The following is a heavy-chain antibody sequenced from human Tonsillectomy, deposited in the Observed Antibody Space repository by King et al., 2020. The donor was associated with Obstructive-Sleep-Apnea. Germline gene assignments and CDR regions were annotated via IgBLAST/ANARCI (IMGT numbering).Heavy chain of an antibody. J-gene: IGHJ4*02. V-gene: IGHV3-21*01. CDR2: IRSSSSYI. CDR3: AREWYYYDSSGLFDY. Sequence: VQLVESGGGLVKPGGSLRLSCAASGFTFSSYSMNWVRQPPGKGLEWVSSIRSSSSYIYYADSVKGRFTISRDNAKNALYLQMTSLRAEDTAVYYCAREWYYYDSSGLFDYWGQGTLVTVSS. CDR1: GFTFSSYS. D-gene: IGHD3-22*01.